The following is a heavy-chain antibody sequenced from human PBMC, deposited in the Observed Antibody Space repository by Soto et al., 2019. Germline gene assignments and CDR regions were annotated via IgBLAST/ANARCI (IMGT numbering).Heavy chain of an antibody. CDR2: ISSSSGTI. CDR3: ARGTYRSKNDFDY. D-gene: IGHD6-13*01. CDR1: GFTFSDYY. J-gene: IGHJ4*02. Sequence: QVQLVESGGGLVKPGGSLRLSCAASGFTFSDYYMTWIRQAPGSGLEWVSYISSSSGTISYANSVKGRFTISRDNAQNSLYLQMTSLRAEDTAVYYCARGTYRSKNDFDYWGQGTLVTVSS. V-gene: IGHV3-11*01.